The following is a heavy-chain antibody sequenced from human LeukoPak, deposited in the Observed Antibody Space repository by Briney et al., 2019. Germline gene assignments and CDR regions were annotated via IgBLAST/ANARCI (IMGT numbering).Heavy chain of an antibody. J-gene: IGHJ4*02. Sequence: GGSLRLSCAASGFTFSSYGMHWVRQAPGKGLEWVAFIRYDGSNKYYADSVKGRFTISRDNSKNTLYLQMNSLRAEDTAVYYCAKDRRTSSSSQLFDYWGQGTLVTVSS. CDR3: AKDRRTSSSSQLFDY. CDR2: IRYDGSNK. D-gene: IGHD6-13*01. V-gene: IGHV3-30*02. CDR1: GFTFSSYG.